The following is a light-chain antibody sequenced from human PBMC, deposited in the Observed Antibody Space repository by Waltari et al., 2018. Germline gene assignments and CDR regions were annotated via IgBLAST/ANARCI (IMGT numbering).Light chain of an antibody. CDR3: QKYDSAPQT. V-gene: IGKV1-27*01. Sequence: DIQMTQSPSSLSASVVDRVTITCRASQGISIDLAWDQQKPGKAPKLLISGASTLQFGVPSRFSGSGSGTDFTLTISGLQPDDFATYYCQKYDSAPQTFGQGTKVEIK. CDR1: QGISID. J-gene: IGKJ1*01. CDR2: GAS.